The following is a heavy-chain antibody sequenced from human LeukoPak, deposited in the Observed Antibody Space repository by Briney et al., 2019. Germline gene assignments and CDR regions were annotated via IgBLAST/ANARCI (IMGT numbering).Heavy chain of an antibody. J-gene: IGHJ6*03. CDR3: ASRKLRFLRHHYYYYYMDV. D-gene: IGHD3-3*01. V-gene: IGHV4-39*07. Sequence: SETLSLTCIVSGGSISSSRFYWGWIRQPPGKGLEWIGYIYHSGSTYYNPSLKSRVTISVDTSKNQFSLKLSSVTAADTAVYYCASRKLRFLRHHYYYYYMDVWGKGTTVTVSS. CDR2: IYHSGST. CDR1: GGSISSSRFY.